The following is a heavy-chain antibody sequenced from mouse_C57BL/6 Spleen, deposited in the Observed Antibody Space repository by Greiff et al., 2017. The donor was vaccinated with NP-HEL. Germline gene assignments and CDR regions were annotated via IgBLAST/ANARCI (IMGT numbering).Heavy chain of an antibody. Sequence: VQLQESGAELVRPGSSVKLSCKASGYTFTSYWMHWVKQRPIQGLEWIGNIDPSDSETHYNQKFKDKATLTVDKSSSTAYMQLSSLTSEDSAVYYCAKGALYGNYGYFDVWGTGTTVTVSS. D-gene: IGHD2-1*01. CDR2: IDPSDSET. V-gene: IGHV1-52*01. J-gene: IGHJ1*03. CDR1: GYTFTSYW. CDR3: AKGALYGNYGYFDV.